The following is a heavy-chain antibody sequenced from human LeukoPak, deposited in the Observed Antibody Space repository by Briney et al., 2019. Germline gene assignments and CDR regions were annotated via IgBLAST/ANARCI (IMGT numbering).Heavy chain of an antibody. V-gene: IGHV3-21*01. D-gene: IGHD6-19*01. CDR2: ISTSSSYI. CDR1: GFSFSSYS. CDR3: ARSPSWAVAGSDFDY. J-gene: IGHJ4*02. Sequence: GGSLRLSCAASGFSFSSYSMNWVRQAPGKGLEWVSSISTSSSYIYYADSLKGRFTISRDNAKNSLYLQMNSLRAEDTAVYYCARSPSWAVAGSDFDYWGQGTLVTVSS.